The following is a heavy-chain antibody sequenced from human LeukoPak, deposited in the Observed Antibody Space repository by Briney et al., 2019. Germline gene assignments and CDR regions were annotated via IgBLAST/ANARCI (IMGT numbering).Heavy chain of an antibody. CDR2: IYHSGST. CDR3: ASSYGDYPPYYYYYMDV. J-gene: IGHJ6*03. D-gene: IGHD4-17*01. CDR1: GGSISSSNW. V-gene: IGHV4-4*02. Sequence: TSETLSLTCAVSGGSISSSNWWSWVRQPPGKGLEWIGEIYHSGSTNHNPSLKSRVTISVDTSKNQFSLKLSSVTAADTAVYYCASSYGDYPPYYYYYMDVWGKGTTVTVSS.